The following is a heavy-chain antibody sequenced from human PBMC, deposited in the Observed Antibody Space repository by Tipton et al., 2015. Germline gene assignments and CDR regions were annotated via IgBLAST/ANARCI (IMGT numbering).Heavy chain of an antibody. V-gene: IGHV1-69*01. D-gene: IGHD1-1*01. CDR1: GDTFSRCA. Sequence: QSGAEVKKPGSSVNVSCMASGDTFSRCAISWVRQVPGQGLEWMGGTIPILGTAKYGQKFQGRVTITADESTSTAYMELSSLRSEDTAVYYCATHQRGHMVVQLVHGTQYDGSAMDIWGQGTTVTVSS. J-gene: IGHJ6*02. CDR2: TIPILGTA. CDR3: ATHQRGHMVVQLVHGTQYDGSAMDI.